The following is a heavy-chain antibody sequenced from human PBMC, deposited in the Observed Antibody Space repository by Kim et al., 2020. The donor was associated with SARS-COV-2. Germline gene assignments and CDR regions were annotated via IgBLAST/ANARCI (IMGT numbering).Heavy chain of an antibody. CDR2: IYHSGST. Sequence: SETLSLTCTVSGYSISSGYYWGWIRQPPGKGLEWIGSIYHSGSTYYNPSLKSRVTISVDTSKNQFSLKLSSVTAADTAVHYCAREGSGSYPNPFDYWGQGTLVTVSS. V-gene: IGHV4-38-2*02. CDR3: AREGSGSYPNPFDY. CDR1: GYSISSGYY. J-gene: IGHJ4*02. D-gene: IGHD1-26*01.